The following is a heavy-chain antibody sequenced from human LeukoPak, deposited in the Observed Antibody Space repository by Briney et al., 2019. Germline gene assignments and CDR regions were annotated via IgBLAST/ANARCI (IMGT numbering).Heavy chain of an antibody. V-gene: IGHV1-8*01. CDR3: ARGEAIVGSY. J-gene: IGHJ4*02. CDR1: GYTFTTYD. CDR2: LSRTSGNT. Sequence: ASVKVSCKASGYTFTTYDINWVPQAPRQGLECLGWLSRTSGNTLYAQKFQGRVTMTRDTTTSTVYMELSSLTSDDTAVYYCARGEAIVGSYWGQGTLVTVSS. D-gene: IGHD1-26*01.